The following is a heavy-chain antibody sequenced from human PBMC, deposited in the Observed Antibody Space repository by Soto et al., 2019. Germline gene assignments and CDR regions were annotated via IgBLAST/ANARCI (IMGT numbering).Heavy chain of an antibody. Sequence: QVQLVQSGAEVKKPGASVKVSCKASGYTFTSYDINWVRQATGQGLEWMGWMNPNSGNTGYAQKFQGRVTMARNTSISTAYMELSSLRSEDTAVYYCARERSNYATVRFDPWGQGTLVTVSS. CDR1: GYTFTSYD. D-gene: IGHD4-4*01. J-gene: IGHJ5*02. V-gene: IGHV1-8*01. CDR2: MNPNSGNT. CDR3: ARERSNYATVRFDP.